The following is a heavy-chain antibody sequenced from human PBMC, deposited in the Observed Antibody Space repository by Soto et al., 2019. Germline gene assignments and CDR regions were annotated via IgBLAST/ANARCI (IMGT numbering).Heavy chain of an antibody. Sequence: ESLKISCEGSGYSFTSSWISWVRQMPGKGLEWMGRIDPSDSYTNYSPSFQGHVTISADRSISTAYLQWSGLKASDTAMYYCARLEVYYHMDVWGQGTTVTVSS. V-gene: IGHV5-10-1*01. CDR3: ARLEVYYHMDV. CDR1: GYSFTSSW. CDR2: IDPSDSYT. J-gene: IGHJ6*02.